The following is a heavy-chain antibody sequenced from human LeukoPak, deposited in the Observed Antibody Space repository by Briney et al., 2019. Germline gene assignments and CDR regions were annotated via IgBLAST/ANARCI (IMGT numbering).Heavy chain of an antibody. V-gene: IGHV1-18*01. CDR3: ARDGLYYDYVWGSYRYIGY. Sequence: GASVKVSCKASGYTFTSYGISWVRQAPGQGLEWMGWISAYNGNTNYAQKLQGRVTMTTDTSTSTAYMELRSLRSDDTAVYYCARDGLYYDYVWGSYRYIGYWGQGTLVTVSS. J-gene: IGHJ4*02. CDR1: GYTFTSYG. D-gene: IGHD3-16*02. CDR2: ISAYNGNT.